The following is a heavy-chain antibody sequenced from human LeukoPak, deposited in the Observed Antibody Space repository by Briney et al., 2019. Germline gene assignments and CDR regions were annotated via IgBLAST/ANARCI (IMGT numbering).Heavy chain of an antibody. V-gene: IGHV4-59*01. Sequence: SETLSLTCTVSGGSISSYYWSWIRQPLGKGLECIGYIYYSGSTNYNPSLKSRVTISVDTSKNQFSLKLSSVTAADTAVYYCARVVPMRNGYTERWFDPWGQGTLVTVSS. CDR2: IYYSGST. D-gene: IGHD5-24*01. CDR1: GGSISSYY. CDR3: ARVVPMRNGYTERWFDP. J-gene: IGHJ5*02.